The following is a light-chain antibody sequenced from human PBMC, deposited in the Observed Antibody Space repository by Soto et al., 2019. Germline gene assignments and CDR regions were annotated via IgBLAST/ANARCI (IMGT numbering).Light chain of an antibody. CDR1: QNINTY. V-gene: IGKV3-11*01. J-gene: IGKJ4*01. Sequence: EIVLTQSPATLSLSPGETATLSCRASQNINTYLAWYQHKPGQAPRLLMYDTSNRATGTPARFSGSGSGTDCTLTISGLEPEDFAVYYCQQRTDWPPLTFGGVTNLKIK. CDR2: DTS. CDR3: QQRTDWPPLT.